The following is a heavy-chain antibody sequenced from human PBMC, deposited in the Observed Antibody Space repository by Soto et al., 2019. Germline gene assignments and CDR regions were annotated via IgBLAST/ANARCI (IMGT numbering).Heavy chain of an antibody. D-gene: IGHD3-22*01. CDR2: INPTGGST. CDR3: ARDERGYENDSRKKDVGAFDI. V-gene: IGHV1-46*01. Sequence: GASVKVSCKASGYTFTSYYIHWVRQAPGQGLEWMGIINPTGGSTNYAQKFQGRVTMTRDTFTSTVYMELSSLRSEDTAVYYCARDERGYENDSRKKDVGAFDIWGQGTMVTVSS. CDR1: GYTFTSYY. J-gene: IGHJ3*02.